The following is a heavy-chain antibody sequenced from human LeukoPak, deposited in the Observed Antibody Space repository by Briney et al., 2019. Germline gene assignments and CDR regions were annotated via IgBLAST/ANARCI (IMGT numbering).Heavy chain of an antibody. Sequence: ASVKVSCKASGYTFTSYDINWVRQATGQGLEWMGWMNPNSGNTGYAQKLQGRVTMTTDTSTSTAYMELRSLRSDDTAVYYCARDQSGYSGYDSGTNFDYWGQGTLVTVSS. CDR2: MNPNSGNT. CDR1: GYTFTSYD. V-gene: IGHV1-8*02. CDR3: ARDQSGYSGYDSGTNFDY. D-gene: IGHD5-12*01. J-gene: IGHJ4*02.